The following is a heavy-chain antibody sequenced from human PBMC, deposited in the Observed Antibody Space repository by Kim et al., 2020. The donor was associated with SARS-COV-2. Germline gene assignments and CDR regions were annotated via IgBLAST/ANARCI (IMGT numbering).Heavy chain of an antibody. V-gene: IGHV1-24*01. J-gene: IGHJ4*02. CDR3: ATYAPGSRYFDL. CDR2: FDPEHGET. CDR1: GSTLTSLS. D-gene: IGHD3-10*01. Sequence: ASVKVSCKVSGSTLTSLSMHWVRQAPGKGLEWMGGFDPEHGETYSQLFQGRVTLTEDTGTDTGYMEMNSLTSEDTAGYYCATYAPGSRYFDLWGQGTLVT.